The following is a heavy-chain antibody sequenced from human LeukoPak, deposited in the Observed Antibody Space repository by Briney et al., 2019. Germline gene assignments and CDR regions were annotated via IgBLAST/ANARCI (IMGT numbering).Heavy chain of an antibody. CDR2: IDPSGGST. J-gene: IGHJ5*02. V-gene: IGHV1-46*01. CDR3: ARVYTSSRKGNWFDP. CDR1: GGTFSSYA. Sequence: ASVKVSCKASGGTFSSYAISWVRQAPGQGLEWMGIIDPSGGSTTYAQKFQGRVTMTRDTSTSTVYMELSSLRSEDTAVYYCARVYTSSRKGNWFDPWGQGTLVTVSS. D-gene: IGHD2-2*02.